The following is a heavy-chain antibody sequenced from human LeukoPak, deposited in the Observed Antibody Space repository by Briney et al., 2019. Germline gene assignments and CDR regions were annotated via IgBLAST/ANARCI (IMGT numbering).Heavy chain of an antibody. CDR1: GLPIAAFA. V-gene: IGHV3-43*02. J-gene: IGHJ4*02. CDR2: LSGDGLSP. Sequence: GGSLRLSCVASGLPIAAFAMHGVRQAPGKGLEGVSLLSGDGLSPFYADSVKGRLSISRDNSKKSLSVEMSSLRTEDTVMYYWARESGKFDYWGQGTLVAVPS. CDR3: ARESGKFDY.